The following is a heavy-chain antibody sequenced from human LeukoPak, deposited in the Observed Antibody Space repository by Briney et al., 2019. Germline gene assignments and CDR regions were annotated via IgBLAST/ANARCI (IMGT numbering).Heavy chain of an antibody. Sequence: PSETLSLTCTVSGGSISSGGYYWSWIRQHPGKGLEWIGYIYYSGSTYYNPSLKSRVTISVDTSKNQFSLKLSSVTAADTAVYYCARILPSDGYFQHWGQGTLVTVSS. CDR2: IYYSGST. CDR3: ARILPSDGYFQH. J-gene: IGHJ1*01. V-gene: IGHV4-31*03. CDR1: GGSISSGGYY.